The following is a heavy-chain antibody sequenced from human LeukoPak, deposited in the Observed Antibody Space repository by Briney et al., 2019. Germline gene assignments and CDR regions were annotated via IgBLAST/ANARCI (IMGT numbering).Heavy chain of an antibody. V-gene: IGHV5-51*01. D-gene: IGHD4/OR15-4a*01. CDR3: ARRASARYGDFDY. CDR2: INPGDSDT. Sequence: GESLKISCKGSEYSFTSYWIGWVRQMPGKGLEWMGIINPGDSDTRYSPSFQGQVTISVDKSISTAYLQWSSLKASDTAMYYCARRASARYGDFDYWGQGTLVTVSS. J-gene: IGHJ4*02. CDR1: EYSFTSYW.